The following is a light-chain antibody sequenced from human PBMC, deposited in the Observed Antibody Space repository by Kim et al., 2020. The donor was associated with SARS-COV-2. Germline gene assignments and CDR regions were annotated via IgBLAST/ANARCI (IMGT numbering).Light chain of an antibody. CDR2: DAS. V-gene: IGKV3-11*01. CDR3: QHRSSWPWT. J-gene: IGKJ1*01. Sequence: EIVLTQSPATLSLSPGERATLSCRASQSVSNLAWYQQKPGQVPRLLIFDASTRATGIPDRFSGSGSGTDFTLTIDSLEPADFAVYYCQHRSSWPWTFGQGTKVDIK. CDR1: QSVSN.